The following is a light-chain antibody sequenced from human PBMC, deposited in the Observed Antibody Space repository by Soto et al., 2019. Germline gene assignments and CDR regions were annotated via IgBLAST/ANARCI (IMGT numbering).Light chain of an antibody. J-gene: IGLJ2*01. Sequence: QSALTQPRSVSGSPGQSVTISCTGTSSDVGAYNYVSWYQQHPGRAPKVIIYDVSKRPSGVPDRFSGSKSGNTASLTISGLQAEDDADYHCCSFAGSVVLFGGGTKVTVL. CDR2: DVS. CDR3: CSFAGSVVL. V-gene: IGLV2-11*01. CDR1: SSDVGAYNY.